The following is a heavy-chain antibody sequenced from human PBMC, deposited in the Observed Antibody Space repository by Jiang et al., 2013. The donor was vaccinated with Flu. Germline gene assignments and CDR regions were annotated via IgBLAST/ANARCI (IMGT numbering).Heavy chain of an antibody. CDR2: IYYSGST. CDR1: GGSISSYY. CDR3: ARAAVSGGGERWRYNAFDI. Sequence: GSGLVKPSETLSLTCTVSGGSISSYYWSWIRQPPGKGLEWIGYIYYSGSTNYNPSLKSLVTISVDTSKNQFSLKLSSVTAADTAVYYCARAAVSGGGERWRYNAFDIWGQGTMVTVSS. J-gene: IGHJ3*02. D-gene: IGHD5-24*01. V-gene: IGHV4-59*12.